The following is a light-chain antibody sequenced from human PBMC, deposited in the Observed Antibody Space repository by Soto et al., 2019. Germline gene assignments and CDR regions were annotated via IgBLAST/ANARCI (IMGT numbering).Light chain of an antibody. CDR3: QQLNSYVFA. J-gene: IGKJ3*01. V-gene: IGKV1-9*01. CDR2: AAS. Sequence: DIPLTQSPSFLSASVGDRVTITCRASQDVSRYLAWYQQKPGKAPNLLIYAASTLRSGVPSRFSGSGSETEFTLTISSLQPEDFATYYCQQLNSYVFAFGPGNKVDIK. CDR1: QDVSRY.